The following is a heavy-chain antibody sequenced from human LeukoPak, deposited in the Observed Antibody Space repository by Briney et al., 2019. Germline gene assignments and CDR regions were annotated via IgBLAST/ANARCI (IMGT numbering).Heavy chain of an antibody. CDR1: GFTFSSYE. J-gene: IGHJ4*02. Sequence: PGGSLRLSCAASGFTFSSYEMNWVRQAPGKGLEWVSYISSSGSAIYYADSVKARFTISRDNAKKSLYLQMNSLRAEGTAVYYCARNGYSSSWREVDYWGQGTLVTVSS. CDR2: ISSSGSAI. V-gene: IGHV3-48*03. D-gene: IGHD6-13*01. CDR3: ARNGYSSSWREVDY.